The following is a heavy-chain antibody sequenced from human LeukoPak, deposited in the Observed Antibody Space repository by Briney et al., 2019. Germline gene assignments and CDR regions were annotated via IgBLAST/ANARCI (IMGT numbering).Heavy chain of an antibody. CDR3: ARGTTVTTFQAGTYYYYYIDV. CDR1: GGSFNGHH. CDR2: IKHSGST. D-gene: IGHD4-17*01. Sequence: PSETLSLTCAVYGGSFNGHHWTWVRQAPGKGLEWIGEIKHSGSTNYNPSLKSRGTISVDTSKKHFSLKLSSVTAADTALYYCARGTTVTTFQAGTYYYYYIDVWGKGTTVAVSS. V-gene: IGHV4-34*01. J-gene: IGHJ6*03.